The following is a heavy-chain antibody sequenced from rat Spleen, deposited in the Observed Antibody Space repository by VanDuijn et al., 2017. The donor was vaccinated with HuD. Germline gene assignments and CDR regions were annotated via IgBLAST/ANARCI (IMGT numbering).Heavy chain of an antibody. CDR2: INYDGSNT. J-gene: IGHJ2*01. CDR3: ARSVFDY. CDR1: GFTFSNYD. V-gene: IGHV5-29*01. Sequence: EVQLVESGGGLVQPGRSLKLSCAASGFTFSNYDMAWVSQATTKGLEWVATINYDGSNTYYRDSVKGRFTISRDNAKSTLYLQMDSLRSEDTATYYCARSVFDYWGQGVMVTVSS.